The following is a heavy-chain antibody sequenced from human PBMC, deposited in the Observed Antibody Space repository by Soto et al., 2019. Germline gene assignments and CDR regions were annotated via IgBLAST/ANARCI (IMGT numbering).Heavy chain of an antibody. CDR1: GFTFSSYS. V-gene: IGHV3-21*01. CDR2: ISSSSSYI. Sequence: EVQLVESGGGLVKPGGSLRLSCAASGFTFSSYSMNWVRQAPGKGLEWVSSISSSSSYIYYADSVKGRFTISRDNAKNSLYLQMNSLRAEDTAVYYCARDGRQWLSRWDWGQGTLVTVSS. J-gene: IGHJ4*02. D-gene: IGHD6-19*01. CDR3: ARDGRQWLSRWD.